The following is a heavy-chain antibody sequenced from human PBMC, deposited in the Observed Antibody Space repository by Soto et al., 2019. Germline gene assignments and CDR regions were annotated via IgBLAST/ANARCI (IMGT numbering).Heavy chain of an antibody. CDR3: ARSRRDDILTGYYYYMDV. V-gene: IGHV5-51*01. J-gene: IGHJ6*03. CDR1: GYSFTSYW. Sequence: GESLKISCKGSGYSFTSYWIGWVRQMPGKGLEWMGIIYPGDSDTRYSPSFQGQVTISADKSISTAYLQWSSLKASDTAMYYCARSRRDDILTGYYYYMDVWGKGTTVTVSS. CDR2: IYPGDSDT. D-gene: IGHD3-9*01.